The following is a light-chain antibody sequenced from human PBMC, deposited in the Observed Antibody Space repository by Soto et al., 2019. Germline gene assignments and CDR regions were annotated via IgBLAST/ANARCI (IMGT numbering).Light chain of an antibody. CDR3: QQYNDWPPYN. Sequence: EIVMTQSPATLSVSPGERVTLSCRASQSISTNLAWYQQKSGQAPSLLIYGAFTRATGIPARFSGSGSGTEFTLTISSLQSEDFAVYYCQQYNDWPPYNFGQGTKLEIK. CDR2: GAF. CDR1: QSISTN. V-gene: IGKV3-15*01. J-gene: IGKJ2*01.